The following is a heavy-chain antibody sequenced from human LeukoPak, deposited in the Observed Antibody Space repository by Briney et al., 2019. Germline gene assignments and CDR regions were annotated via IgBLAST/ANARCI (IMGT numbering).Heavy chain of an antibody. CDR3: ARYSSSNAREFQD. V-gene: IGHV3-21*01. CDR2: ISSSGSFI. Sequence: GSLRLSCVVSGFTFSSYSMNWVRQVPGKGLEWVSSISSSGSFIHYADSVKGRFTISRDNAKNSLYLQMNSLRAEDTAVYYCARYSSSNAREFQDWGQGTLVIVTS. CDR1: GFTFSSYS. D-gene: IGHD3-22*01. J-gene: IGHJ1*01.